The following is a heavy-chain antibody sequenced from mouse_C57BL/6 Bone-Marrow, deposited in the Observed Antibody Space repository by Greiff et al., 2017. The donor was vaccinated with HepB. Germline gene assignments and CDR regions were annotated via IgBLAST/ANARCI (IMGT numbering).Heavy chain of an antibody. CDR1: GYTFTSYW. D-gene: IGHD1-1*01. CDR2: IYPGNSDT. CDR3: TSPFYYGTYFDY. Sequence: VQLVESGTVLARPGASVKMSCKTSGYTFTSYWMHWVKQRPGQGLEWIGAIYPGNSDTSYNQKFKGKAKLTAVTSASTAYMELSSLTNEDSAVYYCTSPFYYGTYFDYWGQGTTLTVSS. V-gene: IGHV1-5*01. J-gene: IGHJ2*01.